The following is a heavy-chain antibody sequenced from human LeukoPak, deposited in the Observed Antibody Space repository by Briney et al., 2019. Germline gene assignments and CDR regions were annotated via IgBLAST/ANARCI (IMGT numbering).Heavy chain of an antibody. J-gene: IGHJ4*02. CDR2: IYYSGST. CDR1: GGSISSSSYY. V-gene: IGHV4-39*01. D-gene: IGHD5-12*01. CDR3: ASEGLYSGYDCD. Sequence: SETLSLTCTVSGGSISSSSYYWGWIRQPPGKGLVWIGSIYYSGSTYYSPSLKSRVTISVDTSKNQFSLKLSSVTAADTAVYYCASEGLYSGYDCDWGQGTLVTVSS.